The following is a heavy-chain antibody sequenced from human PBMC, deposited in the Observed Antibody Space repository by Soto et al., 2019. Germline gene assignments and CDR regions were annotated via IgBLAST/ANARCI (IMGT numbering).Heavy chain of an antibody. V-gene: IGHV4-39*01. Sequence: SETLSLTCTVSGGSISSSSYYWGWIRQPPGKGLEWIGSIYYSGSTYYNPSLKSRVTISVDTSKNQFSLKLSSVTAADTAVYYCARLDPYGSGSHYCYMDVWGKGTTVTVSS. J-gene: IGHJ6*03. CDR2: IYYSGST. CDR3: ARLDPYGSGSHYCYMDV. D-gene: IGHD3-10*01. CDR1: GGSISSSSYY.